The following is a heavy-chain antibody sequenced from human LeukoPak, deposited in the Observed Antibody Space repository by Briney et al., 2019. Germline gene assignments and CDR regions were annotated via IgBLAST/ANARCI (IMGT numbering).Heavy chain of an antibody. Sequence: ASVKVSGKASGYTFTSYDINWVRQATGQGLEWMGWMNPNSGNTGYAQKFQGRVTITRNTSISTAYMELSSLRSEDTAVYYCARAYGDFPNDYWGQGTLVTVSS. CDR1: GYTFTSYD. CDR3: ARAYGDFPNDY. D-gene: IGHD4-17*01. V-gene: IGHV1-8*03. CDR2: MNPNSGNT. J-gene: IGHJ4*02.